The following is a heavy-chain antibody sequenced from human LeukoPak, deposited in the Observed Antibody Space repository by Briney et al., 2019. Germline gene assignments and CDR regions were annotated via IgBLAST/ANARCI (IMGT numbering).Heavy chain of an antibody. CDR3: ASYFVAIVADLSGFDP. J-gene: IGHJ5*02. V-gene: IGHV3-30*04. CDR2: ISFDGRNK. CDR1: GFTFSYYA. Sequence: SGGSLRLSCAASGFTFSYYAMHWVRQAPGKGMEWVAFISFDGRNKSYADSVKGRFTISRDNSKNTLYLEMNSLRTEDTAVYYCASYFVAIVADLSGFDPWGQGTLVTVSS. D-gene: IGHD5-12*01.